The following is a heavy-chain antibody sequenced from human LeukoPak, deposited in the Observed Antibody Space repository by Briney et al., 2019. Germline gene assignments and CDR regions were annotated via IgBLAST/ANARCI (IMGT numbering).Heavy chain of an antibody. D-gene: IGHD3-10*01. CDR1: GGSFSGYY. J-gene: IGHJ4*02. CDR3: ARGPSPTYYYGSGSPQDY. V-gene: IGHV4-34*01. Sequence: PSETLSLTCAVYGGSFSGYYWSWIRQPPGKGLEWIGEINHSGSTNYNPSLKSRVTISVDTSKNQFSLKLSSVTAADTAVYYCARGPSPTYYYGSGSPQDYWGQGTLVTVSS. CDR2: INHSGST.